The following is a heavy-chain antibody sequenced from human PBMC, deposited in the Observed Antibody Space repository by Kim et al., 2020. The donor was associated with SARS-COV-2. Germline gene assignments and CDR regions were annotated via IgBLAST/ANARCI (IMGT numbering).Heavy chain of an antibody. D-gene: IGHD3-16*02. J-gene: IGHJ4*02. Sequence: KSRVTRAVDTSKNQFSLKLSSVTAADTAVYYCARATMITFGGVIDHFDYWGQGTLVTVSS. V-gene: IGHV4-31*02. CDR3: ARATMITFGGVIDHFDY.